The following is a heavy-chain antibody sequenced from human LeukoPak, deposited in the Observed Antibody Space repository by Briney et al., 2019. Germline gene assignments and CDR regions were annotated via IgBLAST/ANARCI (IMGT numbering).Heavy chain of an antibody. CDR3: ARDDYDILTGNPYWYFDL. Sequence: SETLSLTCTVSGVSISRYYWSWIRQPPGKGLEWIAYTYDSGSTNYNPSLKSRVTISVDTSKDQFSLKLSSVTAADTAMYFCARDDYDILTGNPYWYFDLWGRGTLVTVSS. D-gene: IGHD3-9*01. J-gene: IGHJ2*01. CDR1: GVSISRYY. CDR2: TYDSGST. V-gene: IGHV4-59*13.